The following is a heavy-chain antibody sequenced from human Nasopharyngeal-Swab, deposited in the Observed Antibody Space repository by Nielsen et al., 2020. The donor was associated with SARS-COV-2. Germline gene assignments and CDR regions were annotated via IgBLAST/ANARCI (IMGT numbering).Heavy chain of an antibody. CDR1: GGSFSDYY. CDR3: ARGLLQYGGYDWVWFDP. J-gene: IGHJ5*02. V-gene: IGHV4-34*01. Sequence: SETLSLTCAAYGGSFSDYYWAWIRQPPGKGLEWIGEISHSGSTNYSPSLKSRVTISLDKSRNQISLSLTSVTAADTAVYYCARGLLQYGGYDWVWFDPWGQGTLVTVSS. CDR2: ISHSGST. D-gene: IGHD5-12*01.